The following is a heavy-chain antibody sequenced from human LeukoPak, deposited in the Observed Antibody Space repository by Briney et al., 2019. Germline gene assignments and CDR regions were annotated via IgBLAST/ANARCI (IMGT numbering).Heavy chain of an antibody. CDR2: MNPNSGNT. Sequence: ASVKVSCKASGYTFTGYYMHWVRQAPGQGLEWMGWMNPNSGNTGYAQKFQGRVTMTRNTSISTAYMELSSLRSEDMAVYYCARGRGSGSYRSIPKGPWGQGTLVTVSS. D-gene: IGHD1-26*01. CDR1: GYTFTGYY. V-gene: IGHV1-8*02. CDR3: ARGRGSGSYRSIPKGP. J-gene: IGHJ5*02.